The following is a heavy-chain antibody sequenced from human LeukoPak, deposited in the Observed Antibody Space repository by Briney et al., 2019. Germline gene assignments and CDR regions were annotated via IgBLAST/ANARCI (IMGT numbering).Heavy chain of an antibody. CDR2: ITGSGGTT. V-gene: IGHV3-23*01. CDR3: AKGLHNTTPREIDY. CDR1: GFTFSNNA. J-gene: IGHJ4*02. Sequence: PGGSLRLSCAASGFTFSNNATSWVRQAPGKGLEWVLAITGSGGTTYYADSVKGRFTISRDNSKNTLYLQMNSLRAEDTAVYYCAKGLHNTTPREIDYWGQGTLVTVSS. D-gene: IGHD1-1*01.